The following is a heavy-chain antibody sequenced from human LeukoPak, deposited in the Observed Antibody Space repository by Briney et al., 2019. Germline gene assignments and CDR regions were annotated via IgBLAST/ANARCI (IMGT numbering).Heavy chain of an antibody. CDR2: ITTDGSTT. D-gene: IGHD3-22*01. CDR3: ARDYYAGSRDLDY. Sequence: GGSLTLPCAASGFTLSSYCMHWVRQAPGKGRMWVSLITTDGSTTTYADSVRCRFTITRDNAKYTLYLQMNSLRAEDTAVYYCARDYYAGSRDLDYWGQGTLVTVSS. CDR1: GFTLSSYC. V-gene: IGHV3-74*01. J-gene: IGHJ4*02.